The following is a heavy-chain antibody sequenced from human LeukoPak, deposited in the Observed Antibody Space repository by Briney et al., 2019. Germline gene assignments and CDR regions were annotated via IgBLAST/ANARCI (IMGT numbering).Heavy chain of an antibody. CDR1: GFTFSSYS. Sequence: GGSLRLSCAASGFTFSSYSMNWVRQAPGKGLEWVSSISSSSSYIYYADSVKGRFTISRDNAKNSLYLQMNSLRAEDTAVYSCARDLFTSRATDYWGQGTLVTVSS. CDR2: ISSSSSYI. D-gene: IGHD3-3*01. J-gene: IGHJ4*02. V-gene: IGHV3-21*01. CDR3: ARDLFTSRATDY.